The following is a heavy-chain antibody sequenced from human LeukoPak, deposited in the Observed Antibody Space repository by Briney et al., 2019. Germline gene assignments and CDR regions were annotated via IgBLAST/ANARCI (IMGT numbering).Heavy chain of an antibody. V-gene: IGHV3-30*02. CDR1: EFTFSSFG. CDR2: IRYDGNNK. Sequence: GGSLRLSCAASEFTFSSFGMHWVRQAPGKRLEWVTFIRYDGNNKYYADSVRGRFTISRDNSKNTLYLEMNSLRAEDTAVYYCAKDQYYYDTSGYPIYWGQGTLVTASS. J-gene: IGHJ4*02. CDR3: AKDQYYYDTSGYPIY. D-gene: IGHD3-22*01.